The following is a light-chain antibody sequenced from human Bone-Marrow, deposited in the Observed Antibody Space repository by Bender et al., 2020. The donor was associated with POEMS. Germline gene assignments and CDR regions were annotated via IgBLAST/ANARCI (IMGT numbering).Light chain of an antibody. Sequence: QSALTQPASVSGSPGQSVTISCTGTSSDVGAYNHVSWYQQHPGKAPKVMIYDVSKRPSGVPDRFSGSKSGNTASLTISGLQAEDEADYYCCSYAGGYSHYVFGTGTEVTVL. CDR1: SSDVGAYNH. V-gene: IGLV2-11*01. CDR2: DVS. CDR3: CSYAGGYSHYV. J-gene: IGLJ1*01.